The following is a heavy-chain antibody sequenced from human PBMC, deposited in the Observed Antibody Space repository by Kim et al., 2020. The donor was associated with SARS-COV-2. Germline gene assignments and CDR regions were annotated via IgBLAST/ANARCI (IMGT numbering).Heavy chain of an antibody. Sequence: EYAASVKGRFTISRDDSKSIAYLQMNSLKTEDTAVYYCTRVLRLVHGIDYWGQGTLVTVSS. J-gene: IGHJ4*02. CDR3: TRVLRLVHGIDY. V-gene: IGHV3-49*02. D-gene: IGHD6-19*01.